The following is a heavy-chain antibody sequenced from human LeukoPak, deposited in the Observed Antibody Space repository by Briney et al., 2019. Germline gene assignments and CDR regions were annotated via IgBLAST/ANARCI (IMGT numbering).Heavy chain of an antibody. V-gene: IGHV4-59*12. CDR1: GGSISSYS. CDR2: INNSGYT. Sequence: SETLSLTCTVSGGSISSYSWNWIRQPPGKGLEWIGYINNSGYTNNNPSLKSRVTISVDTSKNQFSLKLSSVTAADTAVYYCASLKYSSSSVRLDYWGQGTLVTVSS. D-gene: IGHD6-6*01. CDR3: ASLKYSSSSVRLDY. J-gene: IGHJ4*02.